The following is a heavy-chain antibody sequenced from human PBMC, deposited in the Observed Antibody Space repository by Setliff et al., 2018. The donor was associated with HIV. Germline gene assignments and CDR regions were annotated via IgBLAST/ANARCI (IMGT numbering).Heavy chain of an antibody. CDR2: ISSSSSTI. J-gene: IGHJ1*01. V-gene: IGHV3-48*04. Sequence: GGSLRLSCAASGFTFSSYSMNWVRQAPGKGLEWVSYISSSSSTIYYADSVKGRFTISRDNVKNSLYLQMNSLRAEDTAVYYCAGESSIAVAEYFQHWGQGTLVTVSS. CDR1: GFTFSSYS. CDR3: AGESSIAVAEYFQH. D-gene: IGHD6-19*01.